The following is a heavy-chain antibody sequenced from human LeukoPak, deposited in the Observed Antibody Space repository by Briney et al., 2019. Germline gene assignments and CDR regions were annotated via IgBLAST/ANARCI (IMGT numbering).Heavy chain of an antibody. D-gene: IGHD3-22*01. J-gene: IGHJ3*02. Sequence: GASVKVPCKASVPTFTSYAINWVRQAPGQGLEWIGGFIPIFGSPTYAQKFQGRVSFTTDESTDTAYMELSNLGSDDTAVFYRAGFFYDSSGAAFDIWGQGTMVTASS. CDR1: VPTFTSYA. CDR2: FIPIFGSP. V-gene: IGHV1-69*05. CDR3: AGFFYDSSGAAFDI.